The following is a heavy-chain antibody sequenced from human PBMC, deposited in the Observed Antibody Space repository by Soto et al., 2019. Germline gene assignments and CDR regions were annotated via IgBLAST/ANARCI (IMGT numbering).Heavy chain of an antibody. D-gene: IGHD3-22*01. Sequence: ESGGGVVQPGRSLRLSCAASGFTFSSYGMHWVRQAPGKGLEWVAVISYDGSNKYYADSVKGRFTISRDNSKNTLYLQMNSLRAEDTAVYYCAKDDYYDNYWGQGTLVTVSS. CDR2: ISYDGSNK. V-gene: IGHV3-30*18. J-gene: IGHJ4*02. CDR3: AKDDYYDNY. CDR1: GFTFSSYG.